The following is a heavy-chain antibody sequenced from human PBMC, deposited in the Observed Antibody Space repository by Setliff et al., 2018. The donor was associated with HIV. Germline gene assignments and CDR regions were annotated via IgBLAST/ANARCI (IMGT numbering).Heavy chain of an antibody. D-gene: IGHD1-26*01. V-gene: IGHV4-61*02. CDR3: ARYRRFADYIDV. Sequence: SETLSLTCTVSGGSINSGAYLWAWIRQPAGKGLERIGRIFRAGNATYNPSLKSRAILSVDTSQNQFSLQLKHVTAADTALYYCARYRRFADYIDVWGKGTTVTVSS. CDR2: IFRAGNA. J-gene: IGHJ6*03. CDR1: GGSINSGAYL.